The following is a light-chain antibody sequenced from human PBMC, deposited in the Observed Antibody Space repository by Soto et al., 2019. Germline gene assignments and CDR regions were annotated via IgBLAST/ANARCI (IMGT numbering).Light chain of an antibody. Sequence: QSVLTQPASVSGSPGQSITISCTGTSSDVGSYNFVSWYQHHPGKVPKLIIFDVNNRPSGISNRFSGSKSDNTASLTISALQAEDEADYYCTSYTNSGTYILGTGTKLTVL. CDR1: SSDVGSYNF. V-gene: IGLV2-14*03. J-gene: IGLJ1*01. CDR2: DVN. CDR3: TSYTNSGTYI.